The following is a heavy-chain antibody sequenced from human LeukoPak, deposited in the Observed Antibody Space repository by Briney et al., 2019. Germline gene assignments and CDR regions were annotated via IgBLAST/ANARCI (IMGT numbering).Heavy chain of an antibody. D-gene: IGHD3-10*01. CDR1: GGSISSYY. V-gene: IGHV4-59*01. Sequence: SETLSLTCTVSGGSISSYYWSWIRQPPGKGLEWIGYIYYSGSTNYNPSLKSRVTISVDTSKNQFSLKLSSVTAADTAVYYCARSYYYGSGANSYYFDYWGQGTLVTVSS. CDR2: IYYSGST. CDR3: ARSYYYGSGANSYYFDY. J-gene: IGHJ4*02.